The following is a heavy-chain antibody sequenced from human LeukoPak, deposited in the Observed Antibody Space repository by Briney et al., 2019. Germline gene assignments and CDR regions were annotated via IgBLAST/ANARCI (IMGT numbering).Heavy chain of an antibody. V-gene: IGHV4-4*02. CDR3: SRESGPFSPFGY. CDR1: GGSISSTNW. J-gene: IGHJ4*02. Sequence: SETLSLTCGVSGGSISSTNWWSWVRQPPGQGLEGIGEISLSGRTNYNPSRKRRVTTARDQAKNHPSLQLACVTAADTAVYYCSRESGPFSPFGYWGQGTLVTVTS. D-gene: IGHD1-26*01. CDR2: ISLSGRT.